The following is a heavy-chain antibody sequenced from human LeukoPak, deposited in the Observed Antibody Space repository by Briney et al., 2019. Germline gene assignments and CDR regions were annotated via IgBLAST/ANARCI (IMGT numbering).Heavy chain of an antibody. D-gene: IGHD2-21*02. CDR3: AKYPNVVVTASGD. V-gene: IGHV3-33*06. CDR2: IWYDGSNK. J-gene: IGHJ4*02. Sequence: GGSLRLSCAASGFTFSSYGMHWVRQAPGKGLEWVAVIWYDGSNKYYADSVKGRFTISRDNSKNTLYLQMNSLRAEDTAVYYCAKYPNVVVTASGDWGQGTLVTVSS. CDR1: GFTFSSYG.